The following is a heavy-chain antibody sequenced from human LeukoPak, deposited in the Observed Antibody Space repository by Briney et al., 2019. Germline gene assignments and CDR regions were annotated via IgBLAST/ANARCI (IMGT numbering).Heavy chain of an antibody. J-gene: IGHJ2*01. CDR2: INHSGST. D-gene: IGHD6-19*01. CDR1: GGPLTRSLSY. V-gene: IGHV4-39*07. CDR3: ARWVVGSRHFDL. Sequence: PSETLSLTCTVSGGPLTRSLSYWGWIRRPPGKGLEWIGEINHSGSTNYNPSLKSRVTISVDTSKNYHSLQLTYVTAADTAVYYCARWVVGSRHFDLWGRGTLVTVSS.